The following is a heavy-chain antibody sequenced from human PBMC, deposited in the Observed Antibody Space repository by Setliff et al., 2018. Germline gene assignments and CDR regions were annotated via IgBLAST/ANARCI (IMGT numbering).Heavy chain of an antibody. V-gene: IGHV1-69-2*01. Sequence: ASVKVSCKASGYSFTDYYIHWIKQAPGKGLQWMGRIDSEDGETRYAEKFQDRVTFTADTSIDTAYMELRGLRSEDTAVYFCATLSGYCTSASCDDPDYFDPWGQGTLVTVSS. CDR1: GYSFTDYY. J-gene: IGHJ5*02. CDR2: IDSEDGET. CDR3: ATLSGYCTSASCDDPDYFDP. D-gene: IGHD2-2*01.